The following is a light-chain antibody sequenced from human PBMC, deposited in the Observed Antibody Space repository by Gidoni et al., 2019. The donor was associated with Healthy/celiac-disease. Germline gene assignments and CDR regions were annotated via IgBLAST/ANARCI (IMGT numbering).Light chain of an antibody. CDR3: SSYAGSNNLV. CDR1: SSDVGGYNY. V-gene: IGLV2-8*01. CDR2: EVS. Sequence: QSALTQPPSASGSPGQSVTISCTGTSSDVGGYNYVSWYQQHPGEAPKLMIYEVSKRPSGVPDRFSGSKSGNTASLTVSGLQAEDEAYYYCSSYAGSNNLVFGGGTKLTVL. J-gene: IGLJ2*01.